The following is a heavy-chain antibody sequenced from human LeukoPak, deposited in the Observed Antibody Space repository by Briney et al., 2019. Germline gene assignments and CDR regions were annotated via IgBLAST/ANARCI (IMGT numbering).Heavy chain of an antibody. V-gene: IGHV4-31*03. D-gene: IGHD3-16*02. CDR1: GGPISSGGYY. J-gene: IGHJ4*02. Sequence: SETLSLTCTVSGGPISSGGYYWSWIRQHPGKGLEWIGYIYYSGSTYYNPSLKSRVTISVDTSKNQFSLKLSSVTAADTAVYYCARETYYDYVWGSSRRVDYWGQGTLVTVSS. CDR2: IYYSGST. CDR3: ARETYYDYVWGSSRRVDY.